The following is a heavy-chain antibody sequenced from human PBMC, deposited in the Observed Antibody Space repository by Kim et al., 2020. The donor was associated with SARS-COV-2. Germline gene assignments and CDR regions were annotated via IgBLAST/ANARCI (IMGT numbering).Heavy chain of an antibody. CDR1: GYSFTSYW. CDR2: IYPGDSDT. J-gene: IGHJ6*02. D-gene: IGHD6-19*01. V-gene: IGHV5-51*01. CDR3: ARIIAVAGTYYYYGMDV. Sequence: GESLKISCKGSGYSFTSYWIGWVRQMPGKGLEWMGIIYPGDSDTRYSPSFQGQVTISADKSISTAYLQWSSLKASDTAMYYCARIIAVAGTYYYYGMDVWGQGTTVTGSS.